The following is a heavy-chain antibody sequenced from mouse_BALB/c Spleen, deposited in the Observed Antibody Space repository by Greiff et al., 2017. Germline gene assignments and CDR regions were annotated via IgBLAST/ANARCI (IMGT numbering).Heavy chain of an antibody. J-gene: IGHJ4*01. CDR1: GYTFTSYW. V-gene: IGHV1-7*01. CDR2: INPSTGYT. D-gene: IGHD1-3*01. CDR3: ARGVKAYAMDY. Sequence: VQLQQSGAELAKPGASVKMSCKASGYTFTSYWMHWVKQRPGQGLEWIGYINPSTGYTEYNQKFKDKATLTADKSSSTAYMQLSSLTSEDSAVYYCARGVKAYAMDYWGQGTSVTVSS.